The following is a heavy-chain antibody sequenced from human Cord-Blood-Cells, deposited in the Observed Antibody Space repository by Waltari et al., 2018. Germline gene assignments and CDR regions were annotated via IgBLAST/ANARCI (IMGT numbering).Heavy chain of an antibody. CDR2: FDPEDGET. V-gene: IGHV1-24*01. CDR1: VFPLTDLS. J-gene: IGHJ5*02. Sequence: QVPLVQSGAEVTQPGASGMVSCSVSVFPLTDLSLPGHRQDPGKGLEWMGGFDPEDGETIYAQKFKGRVTMTENTSTDTAYMELSSLRSEDSAVYYCAAGAVRWRWFDHWRQGTLVTVSS. D-gene: IGHD3-10*02. CDR3: AAGAVRWRWFDH.